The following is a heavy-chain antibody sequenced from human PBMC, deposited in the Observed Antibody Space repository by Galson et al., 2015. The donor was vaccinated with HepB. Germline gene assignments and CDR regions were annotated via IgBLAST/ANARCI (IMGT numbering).Heavy chain of an antibody. D-gene: IGHD1-26*01. CDR1: GGSISTYY. CDR2: LYTSEST. Sequence: SETLSLTCSVSGGSISTYYWTWIRQPAGKGLELIGRLYTSESTNYNPSLKSRVTMSVDTSKNQFSLKLTSVTAADTAVYYCAREDSGSYRSFDYWGQGTLVTVSS. V-gene: IGHV4-4*07. CDR3: AREDSGSYRSFDY. J-gene: IGHJ4*02.